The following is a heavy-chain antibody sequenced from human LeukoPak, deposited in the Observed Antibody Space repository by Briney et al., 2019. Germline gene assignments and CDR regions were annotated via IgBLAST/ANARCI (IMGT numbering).Heavy chain of an antibody. V-gene: IGHV4-4*02. CDR2: IYHSGNT. J-gene: IGHJ3*02. D-gene: IGHD6-6*01. CDR3: ARGRSIAARNDAFDI. Sequence: PSETLSLTCAVSGVSISSSNWWNWVRQPPGKGLEWIGEIYHSGNTNYNPSLKSRVTISVDRSKNQFSLKLSSVTAADTAVYYCARGRSIAARNDAFDIWGQGTMVTVSS. CDR1: GVSISSSNW.